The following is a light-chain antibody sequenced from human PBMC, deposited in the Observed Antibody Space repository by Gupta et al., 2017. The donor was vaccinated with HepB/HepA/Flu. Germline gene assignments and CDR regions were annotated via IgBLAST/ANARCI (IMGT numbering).Light chain of an antibody. CDR1: QSVSSN. CDR3: QQDHESNT. V-gene: IGKV3D-15*01. Sequence: EIVMTQSPVILSVSAGETATLSCRASQSVSSNLDWYQHKPGLPPRLLIYGASTRATGVPDRFRGSGSGTDFTLTSSSRQSEDFAIYYGQQDHESNTFGHGTKVD. J-gene: IGKJ3*01. CDR2: GAS.